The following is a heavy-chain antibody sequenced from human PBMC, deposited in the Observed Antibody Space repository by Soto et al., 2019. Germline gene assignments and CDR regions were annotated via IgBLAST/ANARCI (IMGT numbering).Heavy chain of an antibody. CDR3: TRGPSGDKVDS. J-gene: IGHJ4*02. V-gene: IGHV4-30-4*01. CDR1: GDSISSRDYC. D-gene: IGHD7-27*01. Sequence: QVQLQESGPGLVKPSQTLSLTCTVSGDSISSRDYCWSWIRQSPDKGLEWIGHIYDGGSTYNNPSLTSRLSISVDTSKNQCFLKLNSVSVADTAVYYCTRGPSGDKVDSWGQGTLVTVSS. CDR2: IYDGGST.